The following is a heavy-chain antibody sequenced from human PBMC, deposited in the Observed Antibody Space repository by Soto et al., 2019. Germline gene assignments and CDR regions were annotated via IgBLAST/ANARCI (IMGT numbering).Heavy chain of an antibody. V-gene: IGHV1-18*01. Sequence: QVQLVQSGAEVKKPGASVNVSCTASGYTFVSYGISWVRQAPGQGLEWMGWISGYTSNTHYAQKFQGRVTMTPDTSTSTAYMALRSLRSDDTAVYYCARSLRYYDSSAYYLNWGQGTLVTVSS. CDR3: ARSLRYYDSSAYYLN. D-gene: IGHD3-22*01. J-gene: IGHJ4*02. CDR2: ISGYTSNT. CDR1: GYTFVSYG.